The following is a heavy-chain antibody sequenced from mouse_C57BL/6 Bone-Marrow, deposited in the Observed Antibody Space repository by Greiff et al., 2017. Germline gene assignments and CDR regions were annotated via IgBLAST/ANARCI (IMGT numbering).Heavy chain of an antibody. V-gene: IGHV5-16*01. CDR1: GFTFSDYY. D-gene: IGHD2-3*01. J-gene: IGHJ4*01. CDR3: AVTHYAMDY. Sequence: EVKVEESEGGLVQPGSSMKLSCTASGFTFSDYYMAWVRQVPEKGLEWVANINYDGSSTYYLDSLKSRFIISRDNAKNILYLQMSSLKSEDTATYYCAVTHYAMDYWGQGTSVTVSS. CDR2: INYDGSST.